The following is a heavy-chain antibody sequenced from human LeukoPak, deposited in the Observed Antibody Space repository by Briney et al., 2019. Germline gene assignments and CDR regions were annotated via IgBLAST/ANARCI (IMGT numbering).Heavy chain of an antibody. CDR3: AKEGRIWSSSWYTVFDY. Sequence: GGSLRLSCAASGFTFSSYWMSWVRQAPGKGLGWVANIKQDGSEKYYVDSVKGRFTISRDNSKNTLYLQMNSLRAEDTAVYYCAKEGRIWSSSWYTVFDYWGQGTLVTVSS. V-gene: IGHV3-7*01. D-gene: IGHD6-13*01. CDR1: GFTFSSYW. CDR2: IKQDGSEK. J-gene: IGHJ4*02.